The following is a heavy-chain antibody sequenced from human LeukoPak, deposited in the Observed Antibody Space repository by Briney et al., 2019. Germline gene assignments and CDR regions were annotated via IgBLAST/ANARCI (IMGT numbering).Heavy chain of an antibody. V-gene: IGHV3-23*01. Sequence: GGSLGLSCAASGFTFSGYALSWVRQAPGKGLEWVSTISGSGDSTYYADSVEGRFTISRDNSKNTLYLQMNSLRAEDTAVYYCAKANSSSSPHFDYWGQGTLVTVSS. CDR2: ISGSGDST. CDR1: GFTFSGYA. D-gene: IGHD6-6*01. J-gene: IGHJ4*02. CDR3: AKANSSSSPHFDY.